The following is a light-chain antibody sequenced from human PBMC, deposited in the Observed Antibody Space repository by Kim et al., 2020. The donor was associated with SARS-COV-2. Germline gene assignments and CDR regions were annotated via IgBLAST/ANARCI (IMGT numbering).Light chain of an antibody. J-gene: IGLJ3*02. V-gene: IGLV3-1*01. CDR3: QAWDSSPAV. CDR1: KLGNKY. Sequence: SSELTQPPSVSVSPGQTASITCSGDKLGNKYACWYQQKPGQSPVLVIYQDNKRPSGIPERFSGSNSGNTATLTISGTQALDEADYYCQAWDSSPAVFGGGTQLTVL. CDR2: QDN.